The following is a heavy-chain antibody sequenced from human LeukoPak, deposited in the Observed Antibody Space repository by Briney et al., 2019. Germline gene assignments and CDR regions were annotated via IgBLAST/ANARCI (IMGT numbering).Heavy chain of an antibody. Sequence: SETLSLTCAVYGGSFSGYYWSWIRQPPGKGLEWIGEINHSGSTNYNPSLKSRVTISVDTSKNQFSLKLSSVTAADTAVYYCAREFPPGRARPSAVDVWGKGTTVTVSS. CDR2: INHSGST. J-gene: IGHJ6*04. V-gene: IGHV4-34*01. CDR1: GGSFSGYY. CDR3: AREFPPGRARPSAVDV. D-gene: IGHD2-2*01.